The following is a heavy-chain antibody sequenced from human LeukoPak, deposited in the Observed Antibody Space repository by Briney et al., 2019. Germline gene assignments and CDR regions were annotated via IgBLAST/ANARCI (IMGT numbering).Heavy chain of an antibody. Sequence: PGGSLRLSCAASGFTFQNYGMAWVRQVPGKRLEWVSSIRNDGENTHYTDSVKGRFTISRDNSKNTLFLQMNSLRAEDTAFYYCAPQLWDHPGPWGQGTLVTVSA. J-gene: IGHJ4*02. CDR1: GFTFQNYG. V-gene: IGHV3-23*01. CDR3: APQLWDHPGP. D-gene: IGHD2-21*01. CDR2: IRNDGENT.